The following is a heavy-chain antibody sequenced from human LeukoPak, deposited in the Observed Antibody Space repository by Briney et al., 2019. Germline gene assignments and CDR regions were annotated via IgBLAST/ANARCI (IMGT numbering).Heavy chain of an antibody. CDR2: ISASGGST. CDR3: AKGLVPAAIRVVDY. J-gene: IGHJ4*02. V-gene: IGHV3-23*01. D-gene: IGHD2-2*01. CDR1: GFTFSIYA. Sequence: PGGSLRLSCAASGFTFSIYAMSWVRQAPGKGLEWVSAISASGGSTYYADSVKGRFTISRDNSQNTLYLQVNSLRAKDTAVYYCAKGLVPAAIRVVDYWGQGTLVTVSS.